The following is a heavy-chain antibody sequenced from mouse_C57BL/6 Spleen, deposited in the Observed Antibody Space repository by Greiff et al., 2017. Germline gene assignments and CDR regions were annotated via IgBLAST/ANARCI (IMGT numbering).Heavy chain of an antibody. CDR3: ATFYYGNYVGAMDY. V-gene: IGHV1-9*01. CDR2: ILPGSGST. D-gene: IGHD2-1*01. J-gene: IGHJ4*01. Sequence: QVQLQQSGAELMKPGASVKLSCKATGYTFTGYWIEWVKQRPGHGLEWIGEILPGSGSTNYNEKFKGKATFTADTSSNTAYMQLSSLTTEDSAIYYCATFYYGNYVGAMDYWGQGTSVTVSS. CDR1: GYTFTGYW.